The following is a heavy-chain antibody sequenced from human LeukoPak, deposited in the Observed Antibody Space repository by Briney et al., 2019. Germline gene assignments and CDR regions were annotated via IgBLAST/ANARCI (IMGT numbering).Heavy chain of an antibody. Sequence: GGSLRLSCAASGFIFSDYYMSWIRQAPGRGLEWVSYISSSGSTMYYTDSVKGRFTISRDNAKDSLYLQMNSLRAEDTAVYYCARDPGSGYEEHFDYWGQGTLVTVSS. CDR1: GFIFSDYY. V-gene: IGHV3-11*01. D-gene: IGHD5-12*01. CDR3: ARDPGSGYEEHFDY. CDR2: ISSSGSTM. J-gene: IGHJ4*02.